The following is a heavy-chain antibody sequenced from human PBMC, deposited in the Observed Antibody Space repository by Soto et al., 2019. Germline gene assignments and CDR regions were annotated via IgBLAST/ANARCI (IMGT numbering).Heavy chain of an antibody. CDR1: GFSLSTSGVG. V-gene: IGHV2-5*02. D-gene: IGHD5-18*01. Sequence: QITLKESGPPLVKPTQTLTLTCTFSGFSLSTSGVGVGWIRQPPGKALEWLALIYWDDDKRYSPSLKSRLTITKDTSNNQVVLTMTNMDPVDTATYYCAHRLVTPYGMDVWGQGTTVTVSS. CDR2: IYWDDDK. CDR3: AHRLVTPYGMDV. J-gene: IGHJ6*02.